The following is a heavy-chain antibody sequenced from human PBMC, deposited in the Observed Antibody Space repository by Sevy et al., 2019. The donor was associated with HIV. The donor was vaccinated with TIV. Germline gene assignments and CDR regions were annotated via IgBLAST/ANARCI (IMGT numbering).Heavy chain of an antibody. D-gene: IGHD3-22*01. CDR1: GITFSSYS. Sequence: GGSLRLSCAASGITFSSYSMNWVRQAPGKGLEWISYISSSSNLIYYADSVKGRFTVSRDNAKNSLYLEMNGLRVEDTAIYYCARDTNWIVASAASADFAWGQGTLVTVSS. CDR2: ISSSSNLI. J-gene: IGHJ5*02. V-gene: IGHV3-48*01. CDR3: ARDTNWIVASAASADFA.